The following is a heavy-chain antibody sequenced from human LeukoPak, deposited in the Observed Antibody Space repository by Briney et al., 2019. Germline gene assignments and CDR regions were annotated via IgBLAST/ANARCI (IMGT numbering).Heavy chain of an antibody. V-gene: IGHV4-59*01. CDR1: GGSISSYY. CDR2: IYYSGST. Sequence: SETLSLTCTVSGGSISSYYWSWIRQPPGKGLEWIGYIYYSGSTNYNPSLKSRVTISVDTSKNQFSLKLSSVTAADTAVYYCARGRYSILWYFDLWGRGTLVTVSS. J-gene: IGHJ2*01. D-gene: IGHD6-13*01. CDR3: ARGRYSILWYFDL.